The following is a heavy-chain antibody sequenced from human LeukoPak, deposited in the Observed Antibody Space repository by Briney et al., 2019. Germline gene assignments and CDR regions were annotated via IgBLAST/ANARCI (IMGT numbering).Heavy chain of an antibody. J-gene: IGHJ5*02. CDR1: GFSFSSYR. D-gene: IGHD5-18*01. CDR3: ARVVGGYSYGPNWFDP. Sequence: GGSLRLSCAASGFSFSSYRMNWVRQAPGKGLEWVSSVSNSGDYIHYADSVKGRFTISRDNSKNSLYLQMNSLRAEDTAVYYCARVVGGYSYGPNWFDPWGQGTLVTVSS. CDR2: VSNSGDYI. V-gene: IGHV3-21*06.